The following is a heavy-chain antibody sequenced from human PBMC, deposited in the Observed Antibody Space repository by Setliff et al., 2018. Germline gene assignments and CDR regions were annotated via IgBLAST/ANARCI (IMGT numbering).Heavy chain of an antibody. CDR2: MNPNSGNT. CDR1: GFTFTTYD. J-gene: IGHJ4*02. V-gene: IGHV1-8*02. CDR3: ARIPARAAAAYCSSTNCQGGFDQ. Sequence: ASVKGSCKASGFTFTTYDINWVRRATGQGLEWMGWMNPNSGNTGYAQKFQGRFTMTRNTSISTAYMELSSLRSDDTAVYYCARIPARAAAAYCSSTNCQGGFDQWGQGTPVTVSS. D-gene: IGHD2-2*01.